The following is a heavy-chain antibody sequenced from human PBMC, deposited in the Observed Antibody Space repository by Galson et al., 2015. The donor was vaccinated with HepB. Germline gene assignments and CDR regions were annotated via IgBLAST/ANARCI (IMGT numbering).Heavy chain of an antibody. CDR2: INHSGST. D-gene: IGHD3-3*01. V-gene: IGHV4-34*01. CDR1: GGSFSGYY. Sequence: SETLSLTCAVYGGSFSGYYWSWIRQPPGKGLEWIGEINHSGSTNYNPSLKSRVTISVDTSKNQFSLKRSSVTAADTAVYYCARGWGTIFGVAYLYDYWGQGTLVTVSS. J-gene: IGHJ4*02. CDR3: ARGWGTIFGVAYLYDY.